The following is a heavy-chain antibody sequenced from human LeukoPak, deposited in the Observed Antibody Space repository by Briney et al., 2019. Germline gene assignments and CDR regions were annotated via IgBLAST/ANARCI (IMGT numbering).Heavy chain of an antibody. CDR1: GYTFTSYG. CDR2: ISAYNGNT. CDR3: ARAPDYGDYGVEYFDY. Sequence: ASVKVSCKASGYTFTSYGISWVRQAPGQGLEWMGWISAYNGNTNYAQKLQGRVTMTTDTSTSTAYMELRSLRSDDTAVYYCARAPDYGDYGVEYFDYWGQGTLVTVSS. J-gene: IGHJ4*02. V-gene: IGHV1-18*01. D-gene: IGHD4-17*01.